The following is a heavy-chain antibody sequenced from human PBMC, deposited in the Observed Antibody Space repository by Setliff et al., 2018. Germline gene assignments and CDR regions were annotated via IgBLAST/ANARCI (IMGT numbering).Heavy chain of an antibody. CDR2: ISLYDGHT. CDR3: ARGNPAERYEY. D-gene: IGHD5-12*01. J-gene: IGHJ1*01. V-gene: IGHV1-18*01. CDR1: GYTFISYG. Sequence: ASVKVSCKTSGYTFISYGLSWMRQAPGQGLEWMGFISLYDGHTNYAQNFQGRLTVTTDTSTSTAYMELSSLRFDDTAVYYCARGNPAERYEYWGQGTLVTVSS.